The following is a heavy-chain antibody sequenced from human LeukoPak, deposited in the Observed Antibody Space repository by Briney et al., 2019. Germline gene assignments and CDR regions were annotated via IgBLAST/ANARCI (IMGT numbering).Heavy chain of an antibody. CDR1: GFTFSSYG. Sequence: GGSLRLSCAASGFTFSSYGMHWVRQAPGKGLEWVAVIWYDGSNKYYADSVKGRFTISRDNSKNTLYLQMNSLRAEDTAVYYCARGLSSGYLFGAFDIWGQGTMVTVSS. CDR2: IWYDGSNK. D-gene: IGHD3-22*01. CDR3: ARGLSSGYLFGAFDI. V-gene: IGHV3-33*01. J-gene: IGHJ3*02.